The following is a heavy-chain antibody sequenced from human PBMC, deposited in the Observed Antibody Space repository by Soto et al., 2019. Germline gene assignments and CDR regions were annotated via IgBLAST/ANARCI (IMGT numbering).Heavy chain of an antibody. Sequence: EVQLVESGGGLVQPGGSLRLSCAASGFTFSSYAIHWVRQAPGKGLEFVSAINNGGNTYYANSVKGRFTISRDNSKNTLNLQMGSLRVEDMAVYYCARARYSSDWLPFVYWGQGTLVTVSS. CDR2: INNGGNT. CDR1: GFTFSSYA. J-gene: IGHJ4*02. CDR3: ARARYSSDWLPFVY. V-gene: IGHV3-64*01. D-gene: IGHD6-19*01.